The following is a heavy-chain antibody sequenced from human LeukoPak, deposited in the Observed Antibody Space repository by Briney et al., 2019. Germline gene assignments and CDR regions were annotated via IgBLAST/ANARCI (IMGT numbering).Heavy chain of an antibody. J-gene: IGHJ4*02. CDR3: ARGPMRSSSWSDY. CDR2: FDPGDGQT. Sequence: ASVKVSCKVSGYTLSESSMHWVRQAPGKGLEWMGGFDPGDGQTIYAQKFQGRVTMTEDTSTDTAYMELSRLRSDDTAVYYCARGPMRSSSWSDYWGQGTLVTVSS. D-gene: IGHD6-13*01. V-gene: IGHV1-24*01. CDR1: GYTLSESS.